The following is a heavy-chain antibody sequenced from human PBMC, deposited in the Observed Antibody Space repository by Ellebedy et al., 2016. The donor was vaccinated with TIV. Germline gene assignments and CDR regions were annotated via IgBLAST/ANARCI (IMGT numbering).Heavy chain of an antibody. V-gene: IGHV3-9*01. J-gene: IGHJ4*02. D-gene: IGHD4-17*01. CDR1: GFTFDDYA. CDR2: ISWNSGSI. Sequence: SLKISCAASGFTFDDYAMHWVRPAPGKGLEWVSGISWNSGSIGYADSVKGRFTISRDNAKNSLYLQMNSLRDEDTALYYCAKGSTTLTRGCFDNWGQGTQVTVSS. CDR3: AKGSTTLTRGCFDN.